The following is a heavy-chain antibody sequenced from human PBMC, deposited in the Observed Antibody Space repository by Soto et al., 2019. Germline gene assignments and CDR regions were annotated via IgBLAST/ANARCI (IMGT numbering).Heavy chain of an antibody. CDR2: IYSGGST. CDR1: GFTFSSYS. CDR3: AKMYSGSSPLQY. V-gene: IGHV3-53*01. D-gene: IGHD1-26*01. J-gene: IGHJ4*02. Sequence: GGSLRLSCAASGFTFSSYSMSWVRQAPGKGLEWVSVIYSGGSTFYADSVKGRFTISRDNSKNTLYLHMNSLRAEDTAVYYCAKMYSGSSPLQYWGQGTLVTVSS.